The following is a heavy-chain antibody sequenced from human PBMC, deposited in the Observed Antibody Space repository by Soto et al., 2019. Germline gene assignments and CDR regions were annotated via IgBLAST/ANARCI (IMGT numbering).Heavy chain of an antibody. CDR2: IYPGDSDI. CDR3: ARQPSNGQWYV. V-gene: IGHV5-51*01. D-gene: IGHD6-19*01. Sequence: PGESLKISCKGSGSSFTSYWIGWVRQMPGKGLEWMAIIYPGDSDIRYNPSFQGQVTISADKSISTAYLQWSRLKASDTAMYYCARQPSNGQWYVWGQGTTVTVSS. J-gene: IGHJ6*02. CDR1: GSSFTSYW.